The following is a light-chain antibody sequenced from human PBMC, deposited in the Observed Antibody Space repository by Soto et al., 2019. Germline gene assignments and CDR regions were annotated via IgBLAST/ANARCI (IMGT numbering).Light chain of an antibody. Sequence: QSVLTQPPSASGTPGQRVTISCSGSSSNIGSNYVYWYQQLPGTAPKLLIYRNNQRPSGVPDRFSGSKSGTSASLAISGLRSEDEADYYCAAWDDSLSGRVFGGGNLLTVL. CDR3: AAWDDSLSGRV. CDR2: RNN. V-gene: IGLV1-47*01. J-gene: IGLJ2*01. CDR1: SSNIGSNY.